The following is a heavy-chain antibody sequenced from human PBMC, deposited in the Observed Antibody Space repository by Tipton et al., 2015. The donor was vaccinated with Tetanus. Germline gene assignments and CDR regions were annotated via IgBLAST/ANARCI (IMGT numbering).Heavy chain of an antibody. Sequence: TLSLTCSVSGGSIGGSGYFWDWVRQVPGEGLEGGGYTHHRGNTKYNPSLSGRVTTSVDTSKNQFSLKISPLTAADTAVYYCARWGDASGSTNLYAFDIWGQGTMVSVSS. CDR2: THHRGNT. D-gene: IGHD3-10*01. CDR3: ARWGDASGSTNLYAFDI. V-gene: IGHV4-61*05. J-gene: IGHJ3*02. CDR1: GGSIGGSGYF.